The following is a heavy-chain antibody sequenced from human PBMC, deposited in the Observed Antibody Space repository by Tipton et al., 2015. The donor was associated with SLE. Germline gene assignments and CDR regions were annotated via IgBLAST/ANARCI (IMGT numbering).Heavy chain of an antibody. Sequence: SLRLSCTASGFTFSSHSMNWVRQAPGKGLEWVSAITPTGDNTYYPGSVKGRFTISRENGKNSLYLDMNSLRAGDTAVYYCAREPRGGDYMDVWGKGTTVTVS. J-gene: IGHJ6*03. V-gene: IGHV3-13*01. CDR3: AREPRGGDYMDV. CDR1: GFTFSSHS. D-gene: IGHD3-16*01. CDR2: ITPTGDNT.